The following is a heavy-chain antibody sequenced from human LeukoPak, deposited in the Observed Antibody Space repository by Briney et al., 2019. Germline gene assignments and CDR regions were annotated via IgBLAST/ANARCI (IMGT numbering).Heavy chain of an antibody. V-gene: IGHV3-53*01. D-gene: IGHD1-26*01. J-gene: IGHJ4*02. Sequence: GGSLRLSCAASGFTASSKYMSWVRQAPGKGLEWVSLIHSGGSTHYADSVKGRFTISRDNSKNTLYLQMNSLRTDDTAVYYCARVGSTLPFDYWGQGTLVTVSS. CDR2: IHSGGST. CDR1: GFTASSKY. CDR3: ARVGSTLPFDY.